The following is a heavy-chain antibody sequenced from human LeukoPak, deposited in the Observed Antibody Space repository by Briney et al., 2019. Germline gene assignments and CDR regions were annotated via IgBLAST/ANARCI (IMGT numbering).Heavy chain of an antibody. CDR3: ARGGRITMIVVVPTSFDY. CDR1: GYTFTSYY. V-gene: IGHV1-46*01. CDR2: INPSGGST. D-gene: IGHD3-22*01. Sequence: ASVKVSCKASGYTFTSYYVHWVRQAPGQGLEWMGIINPSGGSTSYAQKFQGRVTMTRDTSTSTVYMELSSLRSEDTAVYYCARGGRITMIVVVPTSFDYWGQGTLVTVSS. J-gene: IGHJ4*02.